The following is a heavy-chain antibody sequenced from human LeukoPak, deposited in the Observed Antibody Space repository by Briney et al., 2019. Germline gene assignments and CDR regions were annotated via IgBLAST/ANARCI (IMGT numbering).Heavy chain of an antibody. D-gene: IGHD6-25*01. CDR3: ARIAAPGLA. J-gene: IGHJ5*02. CDR2: VYYSGST. Sequence: PSETLSLTCSVSGASIDRSTYYWGWIRQPPGKGLEWIGSVYYSGSTYYNSALKSRVTISVDTSKNQFSLKLYTVTAADTSVYFCARIAAPGLAWGQGTLVTVSS. CDR1: GASIDRSTYY. V-gene: IGHV4-39*01.